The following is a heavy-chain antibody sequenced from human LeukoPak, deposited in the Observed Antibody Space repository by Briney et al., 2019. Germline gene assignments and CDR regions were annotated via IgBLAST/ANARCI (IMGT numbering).Heavy chain of an antibody. J-gene: IGHJ4*02. CDR1: VGSFSGYY. Sequence: SETLSLTCAVYVGSFSGYYWSWIRQPPGKGLEWIGEINHSGSTNYNPSLKSRVTISVDTSKNQFSLKLRSVTAADTAVYYCAVVSDCSSTSCYVNYWGQGTLVTVSS. CDR3: AVVSDCSSTSCYVNY. CDR2: INHSGST. V-gene: IGHV4-34*01. D-gene: IGHD2-2*01.